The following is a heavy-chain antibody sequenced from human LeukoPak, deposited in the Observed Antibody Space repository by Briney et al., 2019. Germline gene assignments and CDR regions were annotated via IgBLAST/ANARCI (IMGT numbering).Heavy chain of an antibody. V-gene: IGHV6-1*01. Sequence: SQTLSLTCAISGHSVSINIAALNWVRQSPSRGLQWLGRTYYTSKWYNDYAVSVKSRITVNPDTPKNQFSLHLNSVTPEDTAVYYCARQGFRRFDPWGQGTLVTVSS. J-gene: IGHJ5*02. CDR1: GHSVSINIAA. CDR2: TYYTSKWYN. CDR3: ARQGFRRFDP. D-gene: IGHD3-3*01.